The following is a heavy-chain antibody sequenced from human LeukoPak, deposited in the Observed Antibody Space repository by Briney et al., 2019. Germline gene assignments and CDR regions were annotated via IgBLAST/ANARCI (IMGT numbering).Heavy chain of an antibody. CDR3: ARGDSYYYYMDV. Sequence: ASVKVSCKASGYTFTSYAMHWVRQAPGQRLEWMGWINAGNGNTKYSQEFQGRVTITRDTSASTAYMELSSLRSEDMAVYYCARGDSYYYYMDVWGKGTTVTVSS. J-gene: IGHJ6*03. CDR1: GYTFTSYA. CDR2: INAGNGNT. V-gene: IGHV1-3*03. D-gene: IGHD3-22*01.